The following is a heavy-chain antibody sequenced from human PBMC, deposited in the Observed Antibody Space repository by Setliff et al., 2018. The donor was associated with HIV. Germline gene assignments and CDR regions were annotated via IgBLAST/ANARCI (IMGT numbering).Heavy chain of an antibody. CDR1: GYTFKSND. J-gene: IGHJ3*02. CDR2: MNPNSGNT. V-gene: IGHV1-8*02. D-gene: IGHD6-13*01. CDR3: ARGAYSSIWFSQGLNAFDI. Sequence: GASVKVSCKASGYTFKSNDINWVRQATGQGLEWMGWMNPNSGNTGYAQRFQGRVTMTRDTSISTAYMELRSLRSDDTAVYYCARGAYSSIWFSQGLNAFDIWGQGTMVTVSS.